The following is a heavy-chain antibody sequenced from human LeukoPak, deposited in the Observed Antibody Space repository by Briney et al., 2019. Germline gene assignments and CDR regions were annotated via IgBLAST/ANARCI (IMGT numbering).Heavy chain of an antibody. CDR2: INPNSGGT. Sequence: ASVKVSCKASGYTFTGYYMHWVRQAPGQGLEWMGWINPNSGGTNYAQKFQGRVTMTRDTSISTAYMELSRLRSDDTAVYYCARDHNRGDSGWFDPWGQGTLVTVSS. CDR3: ARDHNRGDSGWFDP. V-gene: IGHV1-2*02. D-gene: IGHD4-17*01. J-gene: IGHJ5*02. CDR1: GYTFTGYY.